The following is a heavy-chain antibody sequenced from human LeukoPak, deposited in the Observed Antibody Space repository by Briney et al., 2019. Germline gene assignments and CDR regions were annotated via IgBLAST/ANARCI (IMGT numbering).Heavy chain of an antibody. CDR3: ARHGLGRGVYITRQYNYYMDV. CDR1: GGSFSTYY. CDR2: INHSGST. D-gene: IGHD3-10*01. Sequence: SETLSLTCTVYGGSFSTYYWGWVRQTPGNGLEWIAEINHSGSTNYNPSLKSRVTVSIDTSKNQFSLKLTSVTAADTGIYFCARHGLGRGVYITRQYNYYMDVWGTGTTVTVSS. J-gene: IGHJ6*03. V-gene: IGHV4-34*01.